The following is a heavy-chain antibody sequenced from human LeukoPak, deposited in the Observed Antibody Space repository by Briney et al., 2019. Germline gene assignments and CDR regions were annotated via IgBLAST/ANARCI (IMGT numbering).Heavy chain of an antibody. D-gene: IGHD3-22*01. Sequence: SETLSLTCTVSGGSISSYYWSSIRQPPGKGLEWIGYIYYSGSTNYNPSLKSRVTISVDTSKNQFSLKLSSVTAADTAVYYCARHKGIVVGAFDIWGQGAMVTVSS. CDR3: ARHKGIVVGAFDI. CDR2: IYYSGST. J-gene: IGHJ3*02. V-gene: IGHV4-59*08. CDR1: GGSISSYY.